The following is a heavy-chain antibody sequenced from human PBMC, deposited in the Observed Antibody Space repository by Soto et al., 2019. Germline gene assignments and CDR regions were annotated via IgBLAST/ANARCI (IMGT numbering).Heavy chain of an antibody. CDR2: ISSSGRTI. Sequence: PGGSLRLSCVGSGFPFSSYNMNLARQAPGKGLEWVSYISSSGRTIYYADSVKGRFTISRDNAKNSLYLQMNSLRDEDTAVYYCARDHCRGGSCYWYFDLWGRGTLVTSPQ. CDR3: ARDHCRGGSCYWYFDL. J-gene: IGHJ2*01. CDR1: GFPFSSYN. D-gene: IGHD2-15*01. V-gene: IGHV3-48*02.